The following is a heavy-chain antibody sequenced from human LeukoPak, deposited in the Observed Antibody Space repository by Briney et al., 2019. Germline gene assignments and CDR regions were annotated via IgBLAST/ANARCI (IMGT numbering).Heavy chain of an antibody. J-gene: IGHJ4*02. D-gene: IGHD5-24*01. CDR1: GYTFTGYY. CDR3: VLLRDGYNGGPFDY. Sequence: GASVEVSCKASGYTFTGYYMHWVRQAPGQGLEWMGWINPNSGGTNYAQKFQGRVTMTRDTSISTAYMELSRLRSDDTAVYYCVLLRDGYNGGPFDYWGQGTLVTVSS. V-gene: IGHV1-2*02. CDR2: INPNSGGT.